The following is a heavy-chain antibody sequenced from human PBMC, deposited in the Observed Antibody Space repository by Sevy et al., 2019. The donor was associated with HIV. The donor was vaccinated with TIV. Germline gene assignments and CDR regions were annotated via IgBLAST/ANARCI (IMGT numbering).Heavy chain of an antibody. V-gene: IGHV3-48*03. J-gene: IGHJ4*02. CDR3: ARGRNYDILTGYTIDEDYFDY. CDR2: ISSSGSTI. D-gene: IGHD3-9*01. CDR1: GFTFSSYE. Sequence: GGSLRLSCAASGFTFSSYEMNWVRQAPGKGLEWVSYISSSGSTIYYADSVKGRFTISRDNAKNSLYLQMNSLRAEDTAVYYCARGRNYDILTGYTIDEDYFDYWGQGTLVTVSS.